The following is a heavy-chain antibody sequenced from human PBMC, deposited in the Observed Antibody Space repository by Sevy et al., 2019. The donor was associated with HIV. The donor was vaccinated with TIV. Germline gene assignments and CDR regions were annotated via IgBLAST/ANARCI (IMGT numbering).Heavy chain of an antibody. CDR2: IKQDESEK. D-gene: IGHD3-22*01. Sequence: GGSLRLSCAASGFSFSTYWMHWVRQAPGKGLEWVANIKQDESEKYYVATVKGRFTISRDNAKNSVYLEMNSLRPEDMDNYYCAKGNSGSFDYWGQGTLVTVSS. CDR1: GFSFSTYW. J-gene: IGHJ4*02. V-gene: IGHV3-7*01. CDR3: AKGNSGSFDY.